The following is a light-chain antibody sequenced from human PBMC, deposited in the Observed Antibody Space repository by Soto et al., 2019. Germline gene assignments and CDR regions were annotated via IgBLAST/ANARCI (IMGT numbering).Light chain of an antibody. CDR3: SSYTSSSTLVV. CDR1: SSDVGGYNY. V-gene: IGLV2-14*01. J-gene: IGLJ2*01. Sequence: QSVLTQPAPVSGSPGQSITISCTGTSSDVGGYNYVSWYQQHPGKAPKLMIYDVSNRPSGVSNRFSGSKSGNTASLTISGLQAEDEADYYCSSYTSSSTLVVFGGGTKVTVL. CDR2: DVS.